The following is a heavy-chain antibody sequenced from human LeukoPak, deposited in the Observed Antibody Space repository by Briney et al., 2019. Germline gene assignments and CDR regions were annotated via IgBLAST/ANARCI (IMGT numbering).Heavy chain of an antibody. CDR3: ARGYTNFDQENDY. D-gene: IGHD3-9*01. V-gene: IGHV1-46*01. CDR1: GYTFTSYY. J-gene: IGHJ4*02. CDR2: INPTGGST. Sequence: ASVKVSCKASGYTFTSYYMHWVRQAPGQGLEWMGLINPTGGSTGCAQKFQGRVTMTRDMSASTDYMELSSLRSDDTAVYYCARGYTNFDQENDYWGQGTLVTVSS.